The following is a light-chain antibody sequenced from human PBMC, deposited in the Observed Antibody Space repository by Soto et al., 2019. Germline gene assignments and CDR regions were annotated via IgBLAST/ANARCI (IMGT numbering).Light chain of an antibody. V-gene: IGLV1-44*01. CDR1: SSNIGSNT. CDR2: SNN. Sequence: QPVLTQPPSASGTPGQRVTISCSGSSSNIGSNTVNWYQQLPGTAPELLIYSNNQRPSGVPDRFSGSKSGTSASLAISGLQSEDEADYYCAAWDDSLNGRWVFGGGTKLTVL. CDR3: AAWDDSLNGRWV. J-gene: IGLJ3*02.